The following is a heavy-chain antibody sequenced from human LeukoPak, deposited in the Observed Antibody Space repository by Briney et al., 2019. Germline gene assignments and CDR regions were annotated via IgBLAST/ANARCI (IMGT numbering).Heavy chain of an antibody. J-gene: IGHJ4*02. CDR1: GFTFSSNY. D-gene: IGHD3-22*01. Sequence: PGGSLRLSCAASGFTFSSNYMSWVRQAPGKGLEWVSVIYSGGSTHYADSVKGRFTISRDNSKNTLYLQMNSLRAEDTAVYYCARERDSSGYYLRYWGQGTLVTVSS. CDR3: ARERDSSGYYLRY. CDR2: IYSGGST. V-gene: IGHV3-53*01.